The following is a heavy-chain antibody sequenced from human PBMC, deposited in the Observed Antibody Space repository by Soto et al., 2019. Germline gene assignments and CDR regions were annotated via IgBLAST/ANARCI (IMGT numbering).Heavy chain of an antibody. J-gene: IGHJ4*02. CDR3: ARIPYDSTGYYSPY. CDR1: GFSLRNSRMG. CDR2: IFSNDEK. Sequence: SGPTLVNPTETLTLTCTVSGFSLRNSRMGXSWIRQPPGKALGWLAHIFSNDEKSYSTSLKSRLTISKDTSKSQVVLTMTNMDPVDTATYYCARIPYDSTGYYSPYWGQGSLVTVSS. D-gene: IGHD3-22*01. V-gene: IGHV2-26*01.